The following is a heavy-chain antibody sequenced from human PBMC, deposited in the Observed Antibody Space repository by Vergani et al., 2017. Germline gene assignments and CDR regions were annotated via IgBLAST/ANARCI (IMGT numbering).Heavy chain of an antibody. CDR3: ASYIAAAGTAALDY. CDR1: GLTFRNYG. Sequence: VQLVESGGGLVQPGGSLRLSCVVSGLTFRNYGMHWVRQAPGKGLDWVAVISYDGSNKYYADPVKGRFTISRDNSKNTLFLQINSLRAEDTAVYYCASYIAAAGTAALDYWGQGTLVTVSS. J-gene: IGHJ4*02. D-gene: IGHD6-13*01. CDR2: ISYDGSNK. V-gene: IGHV3-30*03.